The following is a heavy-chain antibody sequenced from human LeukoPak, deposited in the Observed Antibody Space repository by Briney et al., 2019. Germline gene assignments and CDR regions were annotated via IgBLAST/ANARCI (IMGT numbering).Heavy chain of an antibody. CDR1: GYTFTGYY. V-gene: IGHV1-2*02. CDR3: ARDRELAARSYYGFFDY. J-gene: IGHJ4*02. CDR2: INPNSGGT. Sequence: ASVEVSCKASGYTFTGYYMHWVRQAPGQGLEWMGWINPNSGGTNYAQKFQGRVTMTRDTSISTAYMELSRLRSDDTAVYYCARDRELAARSYYGFFDYWGQGTLVTVSS. D-gene: IGHD1-26*01.